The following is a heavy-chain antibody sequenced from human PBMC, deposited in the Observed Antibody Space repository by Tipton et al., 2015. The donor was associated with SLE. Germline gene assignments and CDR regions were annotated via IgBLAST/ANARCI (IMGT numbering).Heavy chain of an antibody. J-gene: IGHJ4*02. Sequence: SLRLSCAASGFTFNRYWMHWVRQAPEKGLMWVSRIDSDGTITNYADTVKGRFTISRDNAKDTLYLQMNSLRAEDTAVYYCARIHYYGSGSRDYWGQGTLVTVSS. CDR2: IDSDGTIT. D-gene: IGHD3-10*01. V-gene: IGHV3-74*01. CDR3: ARIHYYGSGSRDY. CDR1: GFTFNRYW.